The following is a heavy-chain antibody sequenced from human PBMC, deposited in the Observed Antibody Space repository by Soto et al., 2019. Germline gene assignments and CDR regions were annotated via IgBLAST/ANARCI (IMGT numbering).Heavy chain of an antibody. J-gene: IGHJ6*02. Sequence: ASVEVSCKXSGYTFTGYYMHWVRQAPGQGLEWMGWNNPNSGVTNYAQKFQGRVTMTRDTSISTAYMELSRLRSDDTAVYYCARQVIAARPILRYYYGMDVWGQGTTVTVSS. CDR2: NNPNSGVT. D-gene: IGHD6-6*01. CDR3: ARQVIAARPILRYYYGMDV. CDR1: GYTFTGYY. V-gene: IGHV1-2*02.